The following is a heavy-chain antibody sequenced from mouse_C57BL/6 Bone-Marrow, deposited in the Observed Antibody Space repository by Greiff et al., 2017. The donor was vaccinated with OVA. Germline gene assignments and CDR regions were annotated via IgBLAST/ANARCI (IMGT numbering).Heavy chain of an antibody. D-gene: IGHD2-4*01. CDR3: ASGYDYDEY. CDR2: ISNGGGST. V-gene: IGHV5-12*01. J-gene: IGHJ3*01. Sequence: EVNVVESGGGLVQPGGSLKLSCAASGFTFSDYYMYWVRQTPEKRLEWVAYISNGGGSTYYPDTVKGRFTISRDNAKNTLYLQMSRLKSEDTAMYYCASGYDYDEYWGQGTLVTVSA. CDR1: GFTFSDYY.